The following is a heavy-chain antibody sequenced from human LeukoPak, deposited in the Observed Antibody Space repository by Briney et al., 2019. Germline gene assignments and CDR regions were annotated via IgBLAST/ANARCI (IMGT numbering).Heavy chain of an antibody. CDR1: GFTFDDYA. Sequence: GGSLRLSCAASGFTFDDYAMHWVRQAPGKGLEWVSGISWNSGSIGYADSVKGRFTISRDNAKNSLYLQMNSLRAEDTALYYCAKDINDIGDDSSGSLFDYWGQGTLVTVSS. CDR2: ISWNSGSI. J-gene: IGHJ4*02. CDR3: AKDINDIGDDSSGSLFDY. V-gene: IGHV3-9*01. D-gene: IGHD3-22*01.